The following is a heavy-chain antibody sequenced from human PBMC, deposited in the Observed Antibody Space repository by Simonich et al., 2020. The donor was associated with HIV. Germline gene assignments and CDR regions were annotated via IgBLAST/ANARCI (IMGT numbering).Heavy chain of an antibody. Sequence: QVQLQQWGAGLLKPSETLSLTFAVYGGSFSGYYWSLVRQPPGKGLELIVEINHSGYTNYKSSINNLATISVDKSKNQFSLKLRSVTAADTAIYYCARRDRELILYFDYWGQGNLVTVSS. CDR2: INHSGYT. V-gene: IGHV4-34*01. J-gene: IGHJ4*02. CDR1: GGSFSGYY. CDR3: ARRDRELILYFDY. D-gene: IGHD3-3*01.